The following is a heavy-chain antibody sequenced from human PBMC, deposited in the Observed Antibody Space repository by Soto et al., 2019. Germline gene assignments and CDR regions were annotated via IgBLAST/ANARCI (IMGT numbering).Heavy chain of an antibody. Sequence: GGSLRLSCAASGFTFSSYGMHWVRQAPGKGLEWVAVIWYDGSNKYYADSVKGRFTISRDNSKNTLYLQMNSLRAEDTAVYYCARDGPRHKSRSGYPYWGQGTLVTVSS. CDR1: GFTFSSYG. CDR2: IWYDGSNK. V-gene: IGHV3-33*01. D-gene: IGHD3-22*01. CDR3: ARDGPRHKSRSGYPY. J-gene: IGHJ4*02.